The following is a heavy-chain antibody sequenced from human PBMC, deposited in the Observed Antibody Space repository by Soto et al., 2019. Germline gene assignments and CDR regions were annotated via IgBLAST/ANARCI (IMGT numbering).Heavy chain of an antibody. CDR1: GITVSTNY. V-gene: IGHV3-53*01. CDR2: VYSTGDT. Sequence: ESGGGLIQPGGSLRLSCVASGITVSTNYMSWVRQAPGKGLEWVSVVYSTGDTYYADSVKGRFTISRDNSKNTLYLQMNSLKAEDTAVYFCARGYGQFDSWGQGTLVTVSS. D-gene: IGHD5-18*01. CDR3: ARGYGQFDS. J-gene: IGHJ4*02.